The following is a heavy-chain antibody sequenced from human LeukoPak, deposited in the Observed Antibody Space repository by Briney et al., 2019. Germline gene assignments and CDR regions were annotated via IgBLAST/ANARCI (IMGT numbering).Heavy chain of an antibody. CDR1: GFTFSRYA. J-gene: IGHJ4*02. V-gene: IGHV3-30-3*01. CDR2: ISHDGSKT. Sequence: GGSLRLSCAASGFTFSRYALHWVRQGPGKGLQWVAVISHDGSKTDYVDSVKGRFTISRDNSKNTLYLQMNSLRAEDTALYYCASFNSGGNDSDYWGQGTLVSVSS. CDR3: ASFNSGGNDSDY. D-gene: IGHD1-26*01.